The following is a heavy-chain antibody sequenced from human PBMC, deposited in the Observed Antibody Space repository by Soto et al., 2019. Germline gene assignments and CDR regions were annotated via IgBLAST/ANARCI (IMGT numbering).Heavy chain of an antibody. J-gene: IGHJ6*02. D-gene: IGHD7-27*01. CDR2: IYYRGNT. V-gene: IGHV4-59*08. CDR3: ARHSKKTGDFDYYYGMDV. Sequence: SETLSLTCSVFGGSMSPYYWSWIRQSPGKGLEWIANIYYRGNTNYNPSLESRVTISIDTSKNQFSLKLNSLTAADTAVYYCARHSKKTGDFDYYYGMDVCGQGTTIT. CDR1: GGSMSPYY.